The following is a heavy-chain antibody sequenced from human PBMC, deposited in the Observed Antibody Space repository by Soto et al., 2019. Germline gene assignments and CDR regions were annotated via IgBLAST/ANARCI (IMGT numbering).Heavy chain of an antibody. V-gene: IGHV3-30*18. CDR1: GFTFSYYA. J-gene: IGHJ4*02. Sequence: QVQLVESGGGVVQPGRSLRLSCAASGFTFSYYAMDWVRQAPGKGLEWVAVISYDGSDKYYADSVKGRFTISRDNSRNTLNLQMNSLRADDTAVYYCAKGLGELSPESYDYWGQGTLITVSS. CDR3: AKGLGELSPESYDY. D-gene: IGHD3-16*02. CDR2: ISYDGSDK.